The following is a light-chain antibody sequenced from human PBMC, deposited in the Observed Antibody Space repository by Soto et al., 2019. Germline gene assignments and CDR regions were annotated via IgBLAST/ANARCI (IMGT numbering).Light chain of an antibody. Sequence: AIRMTQSPSSFSASTGDRVTITCRASQGISSYLAWYQQNPGKATKLLIYAASTLQSGVPSRFSGSGSGTDFTLTISCLQSEDFATYYCQQYYSYPLTFGPGTKVDIK. CDR3: QQYYSYPLT. CDR1: QGISSY. CDR2: AAS. V-gene: IGKV1-8*01. J-gene: IGKJ3*01.